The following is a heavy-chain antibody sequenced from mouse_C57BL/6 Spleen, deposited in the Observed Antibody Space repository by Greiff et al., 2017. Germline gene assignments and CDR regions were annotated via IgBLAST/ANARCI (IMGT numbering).Heavy chain of an antibody. CDR2: IDPSDSYT. D-gene: IGHD2-3*01. CDR1: GYTFTSYW. Sequence: VQLQQPGAELVMPGASVKLSCKASGYTFTSYWMHWVKQRPGQGLAWIGEIDPSDSYTNYNQKFKGKSTLTVDKSSSTAYMQLSSLTSEDSAVYYCARWDGYYVGFAYWGQGTLVTVSA. CDR3: ARWDGYYVGFAY. J-gene: IGHJ3*01. V-gene: IGHV1-69*01.